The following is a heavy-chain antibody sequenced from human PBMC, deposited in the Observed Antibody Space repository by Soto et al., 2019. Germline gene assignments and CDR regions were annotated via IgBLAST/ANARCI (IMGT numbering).Heavy chain of an antibody. CDR1: GGSISSGGYS. Sequence: SETRSRTCAVSGGSISSGGYSWIWIRQPPGKGLEWIGYIYHSGSTYYNPSLKSRVTISVDRSKNQFSLKLSSVTAADTAVYYCARAVVVKAGYFDYWGQGTLVTVSS. D-gene: IGHD2-21*01. V-gene: IGHV4-30-2*01. CDR3: ARAVVVKAGYFDY. CDR2: IYHSGST. J-gene: IGHJ4*02.